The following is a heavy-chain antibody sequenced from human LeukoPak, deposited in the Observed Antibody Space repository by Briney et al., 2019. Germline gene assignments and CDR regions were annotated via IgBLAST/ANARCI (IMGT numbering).Heavy chain of an antibody. V-gene: IGHV4-39*01. J-gene: IGHJ5*02. CDR3: ARHLAGATTGTMDWFDP. Sequence: SETLSLTCTVSGGSISSSSYYWGWIRQPPGKGLEWIGSIYYSGSTYYNPSLKSRVTISVDTSKNQFSLKLSSMTAADTAVYYCARHLAGATTGTMDWFDPWGQGTLVTVSS. CDR2: IYYSGST. CDR1: GGSISSSSYY. D-gene: IGHD4-11*01.